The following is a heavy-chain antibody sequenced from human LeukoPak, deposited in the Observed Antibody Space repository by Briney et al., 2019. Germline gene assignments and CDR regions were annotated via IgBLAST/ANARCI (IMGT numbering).Heavy chain of an antibody. V-gene: IGHV4-39*01. D-gene: IGHD3-16*01. CDR2: IYYSGST. CDR3: ARLAPPLRVYFDY. J-gene: IGHJ4*02. Sequence: SETLSLTCTVSGGSISSSSYYWGWIRQPPGKGLEWIGSIYYSGSTYYNPSLKSRVTISVDTSKNQFSLKLSSVTTADTAVYYCARLAPPLRVYFDYWGQGTLVTVS. CDR1: GGSISSSSYY.